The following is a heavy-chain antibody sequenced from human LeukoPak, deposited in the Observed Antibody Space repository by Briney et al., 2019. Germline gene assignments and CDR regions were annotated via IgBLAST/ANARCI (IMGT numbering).Heavy chain of an antibody. Sequence: GGSLRLYCAASGFTFSSYGMHWVRQAPGKGLEWVAVISYDGSNKYYADSVKGRFTISRDNSKNTLYLQMNSLRAEDTAVYYCAKHATSEADYWGQGTLVTVSS. D-gene: IGHD1-26*01. J-gene: IGHJ4*02. V-gene: IGHV3-30*18. CDR3: AKHATSEADY. CDR1: GFTFSSYG. CDR2: ISYDGSNK.